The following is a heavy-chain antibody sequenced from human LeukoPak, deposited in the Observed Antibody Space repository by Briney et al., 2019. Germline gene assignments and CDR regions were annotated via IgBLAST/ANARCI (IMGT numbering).Heavy chain of an antibody. J-gene: IGHJ4*02. CDR3: ARDLRWGFGSGSYYDY. D-gene: IGHD3-10*01. CDR2: ISYDGNNK. CDR1: GFTFRSYA. V-gene: IGHV3-30-3*01. Sequence: GGSLRLSCAASGFTFRSYAVHWVRQAPGTGLEWVAFISYDGNNKYYADSVKGRFTISRDNSKNTLYLQMNSLRAEDTAVYYCARDLRWGFGSGSYYDYWGPGTLVTVSS.